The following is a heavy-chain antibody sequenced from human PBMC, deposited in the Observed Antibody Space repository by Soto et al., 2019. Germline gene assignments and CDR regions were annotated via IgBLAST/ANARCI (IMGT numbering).Heavy chain of an antibody. CDR2: IYYSGST. CDR1: GGSISSYY. D-gene: IGHD4-17*01. CDR3: ARSSMTTVVTPYNWFDP. Sequence: SETLSLTCTVSGGSISSYYWSWIRQPPGKGLEWIGYIYYSGSTNYNPSLKSRVTISVDTSKNQFSLKLSSVTAADTAVYYCARSSMTTVVTPYNWFDPWGQGTLVTVSS. J-gene: IGHJ5*02. V-gene: IGHV4-59*01.